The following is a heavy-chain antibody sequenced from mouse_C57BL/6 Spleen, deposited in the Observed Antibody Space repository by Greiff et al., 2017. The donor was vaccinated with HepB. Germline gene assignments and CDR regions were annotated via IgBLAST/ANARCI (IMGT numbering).Heavy chain of an antibody. J-gene: IGHJ4*01. V-gene: IGHV1-82*01. D-gene: IGHD2-2*01. CDR1: GYAFSSSW. Sequence: VQLQQSGPELVKPGASVKISCKASGYAFSSSWMNWVKQRPGKGLEWIGRIYPGDGDTNYNGKFKGKATLTADKSSSTAYMQLSSLTSEDSAVYFGANIYYGYDEDAMDYWGQGTSVTVSS. CDR2: IYPGDGDT. CDR3: ANIYYGYDEDAMDY.